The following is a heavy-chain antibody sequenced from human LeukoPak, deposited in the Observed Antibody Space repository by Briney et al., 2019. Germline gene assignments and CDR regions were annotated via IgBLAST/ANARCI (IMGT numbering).Heavy chain of an antibody. CDR2: INTDTGNP. CDR3: ARASPNSSGQGDY. J-gene: IGHJ4*02. D-gene: IGHD6-19*01. CDR1: GYTFNNYG. Sequence: ASVKVSCKASGYTFNNYGINWVRQAPGQGLEWMGWINTDTGNPTYAQAFKGRFVLSLDSSVSTAYLQISHLETDDTAVYYCARASPNSSGQGDYWGQGTQVIVSS. V-gene: IGHV7-4-1*02.